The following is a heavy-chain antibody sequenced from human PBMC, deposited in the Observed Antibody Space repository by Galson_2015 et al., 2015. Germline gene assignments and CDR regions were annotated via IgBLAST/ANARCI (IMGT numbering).Heavy chain of an antibody. CDR1: GFTFSSYG. CDR3: ARDRYSSSWSDY. Sequence: SLRLSCAASGFTFSSYGMHWVRQAPGKGLEWVATIWYDGGYEYFADSVKGRFTVTRDNSKNTLYLQMNSLRAEDTAVYYCARDRYSSSWSDYWGQGTLVTVSS. D-gene: IGHD6-13*01. CDR2: IWYDGGYE. J-gene: IGHJ4*02. V-gene: IGHV3-33*01.